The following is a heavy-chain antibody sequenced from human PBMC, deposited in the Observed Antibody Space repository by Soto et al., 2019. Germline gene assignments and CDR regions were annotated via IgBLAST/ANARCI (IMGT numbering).Heavy chain of an antibody. CDR2: IVPNSGAT. D-gene: IGHD5-18*01. CDR3: ARGYGSSPNMELRFGMDV. V-gene: IGHV1-2*02. Sequence: QVYLVQSGAEVRRPGASVKVSCTAFGYILTGYSLHWVRQAPGHGLEWMGWIVPNSGATNSAERFHGRVSMTRDTSMSAAYREMSSLRSDDTAVYYCARGYGSSPNMELRFGMDVWGQGTTISVSS. J-gene: IGHJ6*02. CDR1: GYILTGYS.